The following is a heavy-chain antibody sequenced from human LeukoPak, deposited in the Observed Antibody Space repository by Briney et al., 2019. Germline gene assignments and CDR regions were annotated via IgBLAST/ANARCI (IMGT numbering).Heavy chain of an antibody. CDR2: IYPGDSDT. D-gene: IGHD2/OR15-2a*01. Sequence: GEPLKISCKGSGFTFTRYWIGWVRQMPGKGLEWMGIIYPGDSDTRYSPSFQGQVTISADKSISTAYLQWSNLKASDTVMYYCAGHSSALGYFDYWGQGTLVTVSS. J-gene: IGHJ4*02. CDR1: GFTFTRYW. V-gene: IGHV5-51*01. CDR3: AGHSSALGYFDY.